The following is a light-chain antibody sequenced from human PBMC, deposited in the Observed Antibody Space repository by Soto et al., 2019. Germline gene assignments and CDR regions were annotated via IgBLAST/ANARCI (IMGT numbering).Light chain of an antibody. CDR1: QGISTY. Sequence: DIQLTQSPSFLSASVGERVTITCRASQGISTYLACYQQKPGRARNLLIYVASTLQSGVPSRFSGSGSGTEFTLTISSLQPEDFATYYCQQLNSYPLTFGGGTKV. CDR3: QQLNSYPLT. J-gene: IGKJ4*01. CDR2: VAS. V-gene: IGKV1-9*01.